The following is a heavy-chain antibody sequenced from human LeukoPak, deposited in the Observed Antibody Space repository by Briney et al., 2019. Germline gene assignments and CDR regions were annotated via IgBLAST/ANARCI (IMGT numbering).Heavy chain of an antibody. CDR2: INWNGGST. CDR1: GFTFDDYG. Sequence: GGSLRLSCAASGFTFDDYGMSWVRQAPGKGLEWVSGINWNGGSTGYADSVKGRFTISRHNAKNSLYLQMNSLRAEDTALYYCARDLESSSSWYVDYWGQGTLVTVSS. J-gene: IGHJ4*02. D-gene: IGHD6-13*01. V-gene: IGHV3-20*04. CDR3: ARDLESSSSWYVDY.